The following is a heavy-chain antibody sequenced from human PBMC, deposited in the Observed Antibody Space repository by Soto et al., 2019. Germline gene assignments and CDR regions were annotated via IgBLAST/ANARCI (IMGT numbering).Heavy chain of an antibody. CDR1: GFTFNNYA. D-gene: IGHD3-16*01. CDR2: ISASGGST. J-gene: IGHJ4*02. CDR3: VKTRLAGGFDY. Sequence: EVQLLDSGGGLVQPGGSLRLSCAASGFTFNNYAMSWVRQAPGKGLDWVSSISASGGSTNYADSVKGRFTISRDNSENTVYLQMNSLRAEDTAVYYCVKTRLAGGFDYWGQGSLVTVSS. V-gene: IGHV3-23*01.